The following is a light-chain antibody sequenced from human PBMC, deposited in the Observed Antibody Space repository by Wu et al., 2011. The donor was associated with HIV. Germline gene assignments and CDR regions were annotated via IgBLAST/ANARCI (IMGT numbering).Light chain of an antibody. J-gene: IGKJ2*01. CDR2: GAS. CDR1: QSVSSH. CDR3: QQYGSSPMYT. V-gene: IGKV3-20*01. Sequence: EIVLTQSPDTLSLSPGERATLSCRASQSVSSHLAWYQQKPGQAPRLLIYGASSRATGIPDRFSGSGSGTDFTLTISRLEPEDFAVYYCQQYGSSPMYTFGLGDQAGDQT.